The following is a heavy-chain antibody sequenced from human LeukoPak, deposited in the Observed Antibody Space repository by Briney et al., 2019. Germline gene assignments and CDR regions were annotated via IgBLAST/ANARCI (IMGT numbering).Heavy chain of an antibody. CDR2: INQDGVEK. D-gene: IGHD6-25*01. J-gene: IGHJ3*01. V-gene: IGHV3-7*05. CDR3: SSAFHGYYGFDL. CDR1: GFIFNTYW. Sequence: GGSLRLSYAAAGFIFNTYWMGWVRQAPGKGLEWVANINQDGVEKYYVASVRGRLTISRDNAKNSMYVQMNSLRAEDTAVYYYSSAFHGYYGFDLWGQGTMVTVSS.